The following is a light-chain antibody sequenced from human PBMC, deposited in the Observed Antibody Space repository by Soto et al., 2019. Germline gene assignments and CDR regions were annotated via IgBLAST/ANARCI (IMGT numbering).Light chain of an antibody. CDR1: QSLLHTNGYNY. Sequence: DFVMTQSPVSLPVTPGEPASISCRSSQSLLHTNGYNYLDWYLQKPGQSPQLLIYLGSNRASGVPDRFSGSGSGTDFALKISRVEAEDVGVYYCMQVLQTPCTFGQGTKLEIK. J-gene: IGKJ2*02. V-gene: IGKV2-28*01. CDR3: MQVLQTPCT. CDR2: LGS.